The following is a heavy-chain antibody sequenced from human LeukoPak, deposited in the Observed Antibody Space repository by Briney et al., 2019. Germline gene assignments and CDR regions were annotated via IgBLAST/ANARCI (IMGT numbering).Heavy chain of an antibody. Sequence: ASVKVSCKASGYTFTSYGISWVRQASGQGLEWMGWISAYNGNTNYAQKLQGRVTMTTDTSTSTAYMELRSLRSDDTAVYYCARSYYYDSSGYEDYFDYWGQGTLVTVSS. D-gene: IGHD3-22*01. CDR2: ISAYNGNT. CDR1: GYTFTSYG. V-gene: IGHV1-18*01. J-gene: IGHJ4*02. CDR3: ARSYYYDSSGYEDYFDY.